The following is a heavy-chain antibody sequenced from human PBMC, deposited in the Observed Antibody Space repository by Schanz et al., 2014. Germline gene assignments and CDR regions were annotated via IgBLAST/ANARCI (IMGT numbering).Heavy chain of an antibody. CDR2: IWYDGSNK. J-gene: IGHJ6*04. Sequence: QVQLVESGGGVVQPGRSLRLSCAVSGFTFGGYALHWVRQAPGKGLEWVAIIWYDGSNKYYADSVKGRFTISRDNSKNTLFLQMSSLRADDTAVYYCARDLSSLIQGDVWGKGTTVTVSS. V-gene: IGHV3-30*04. CDR3: ARDLSSLIQGDV. CDR1: GFTFGGYA. D-gene: IGHD2-2*01.